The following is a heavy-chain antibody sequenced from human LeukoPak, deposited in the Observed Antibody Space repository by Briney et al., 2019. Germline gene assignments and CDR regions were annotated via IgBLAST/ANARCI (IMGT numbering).Heavy chain of an antibody. J-gene: IGHJ6*02. D-gene: IGHD1-26*01. Sequence: PSETLSLTCTVSGGSISSYYWSWIRQPAGKGLEWIGRIYTSGSTNYNPSLKSRVTISVDTSKNQFSLKLSSVTAADTAVYYCARVQSGATGYYYYGMDVWGQGTTVTVSS. V-gene: IGHV4-4*07. CDR2: IYTSGST. CDR3: ARVQSGATGYYYYGMDV. CDR1: GGSISSYY.